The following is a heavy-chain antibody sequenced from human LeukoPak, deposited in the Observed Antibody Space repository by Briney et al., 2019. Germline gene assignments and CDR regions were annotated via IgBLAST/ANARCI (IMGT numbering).Heavy chain of an antibody. J-gene: IGHJ4*02. CDR3: EIYTGYDSF. CDR1: GYTFTSYD. CDR2: MSPDSGYT. Sequence: GASVKVSCKASGYTFTSYDITWVRQATGQGLEWMGWMSPDSGYTGYAQTFQGRVTLTRNTSVSTAFMELSSLRSEDTAVYYCEIYTGYDSFWGLGTLVTVSS. V-gene: IGHV1-8*01. D-gene: IGHD5-12*01.